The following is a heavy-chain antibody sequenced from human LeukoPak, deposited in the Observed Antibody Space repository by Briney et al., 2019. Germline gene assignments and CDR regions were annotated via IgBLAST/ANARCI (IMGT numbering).Heavy chain of an antibody. V-gene: IGHV3-48*03. CDR1: GFTFSSYE. D-gene: IGHD5-18*01. CDR2: ISSSGSTI. J-gene: IGHJ4*02. CDR3: ASERGYSYGWVPSIDY. Sequence: GGSLRLSCAASGFTFSSYEMNWVRQAPGKGLEWVSYISSSGSTIYYADSVKGRFTISRDNSKNTLYLQMNSLRAEDTALYYCASERGYSYGWVPSIDYWGQGTLVTVSS.